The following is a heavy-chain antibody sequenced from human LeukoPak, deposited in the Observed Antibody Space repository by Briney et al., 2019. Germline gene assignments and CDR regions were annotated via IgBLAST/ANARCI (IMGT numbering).Heavy chain of an antibody. CDR1: GGSISSSSYY. J-gene: IGHJ4*02. D-gene: IGHD6-6*01. CDR3: ARDIIAARRGFDY. V-gene: IGHV4-39*07. Sequence: SETLSLTCTVSGGSISSSSYYWGWIRQPPGKGLEWSGSIYYSGSTYYNPSLKSRVTMSVDTSTNQFSLKLSSVTAADTAVYYCARDIIAARRGFDYWGQGTLVTVYS. CDR2: IYYSGST.